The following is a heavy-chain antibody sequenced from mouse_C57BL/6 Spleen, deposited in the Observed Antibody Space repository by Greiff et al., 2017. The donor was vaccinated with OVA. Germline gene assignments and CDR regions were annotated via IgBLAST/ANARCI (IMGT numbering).Heavy chain of an antibody. CDR3: ARYDYDDGGNYAMDY. CDR1: GYAFSSYW. Sequence: QVQLQQSGAELVKPGASVKISCKASGYAFSSYWMNWVKQRPGKGLEWIGQIYPGDGDTNYNGKFKGKATLTADKSSSTAYMQLSSLTSEDSAVYFCARYDYDDGGNYAMDYWGQGTSVTVSS. V-gene: IGHV1-80*01. D-gene: IGHD2-4*01. CDR2: IYPGDGDT. J-gene: IGHJ4*01.